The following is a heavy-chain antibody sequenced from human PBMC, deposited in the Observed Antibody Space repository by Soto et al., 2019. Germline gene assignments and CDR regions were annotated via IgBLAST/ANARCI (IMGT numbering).Heavy chain of an antibody. CDR3: ASRLNYFDSSGHGNY. D-gene: IGHD3-22*01. V-gene: IGHV3-48*02. J-gene: IGHJ4*02. CDR2: ISSSSSTI. CDR1: GFTFSSHS. Sequence: GGSLRLSCAASGFTFSSHSMNWVRQAPGKGLEWVSYISSSSSTIYYADSVTGRFTISRDNAQNSLYLQMNSLRDEDTAVYYCASRLNYFDSSGHGNYWGQGTLVTVSS.